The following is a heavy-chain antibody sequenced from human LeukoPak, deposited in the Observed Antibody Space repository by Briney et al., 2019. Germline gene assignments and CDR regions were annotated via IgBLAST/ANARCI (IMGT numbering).Heavy chain of an antibody. CDR2: ISWNSGSI. D-gene: IGHD3-22*01. J-gene: IGHJ4*02. CDR3: ARDTFDSSGYYYYFDY. CDR1: GFTFDDYA. V-gene: IGHV3-9*01. Sequence: GRSLRLSCVVSGFTFDDYAMHWVRQAPGKGLEWVSGISWNSGSIGYADSVKGRFTISRDNAKNSLYLQMNSLRAEDTAVYYCARDTFDSSGYYYYFDYWGQGTLVTVSS.